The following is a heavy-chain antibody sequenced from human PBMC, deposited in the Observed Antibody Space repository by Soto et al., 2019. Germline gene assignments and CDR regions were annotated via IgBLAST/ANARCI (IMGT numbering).Heavy chain of an antibody. V-gene: IGHV4-31*03. CDR3: ARSPEATVTAFDY. J-gene: IGHJ4*02. Sequence: QVQLQESGPGLVKPSQTLSLTCTVSGGSISSGGYYWSWIRQHPGKGLEWIGYIYYSGSTYYNPSLQSRVNISVDKSKNQFSLKLSSVPAADTAVYYCARSPEATVTAFDYWGQGTLVTVSS. CDR2: IYYSGST. D-gene: IGHD4-17*01. CDR1: GGSISSGGYY.